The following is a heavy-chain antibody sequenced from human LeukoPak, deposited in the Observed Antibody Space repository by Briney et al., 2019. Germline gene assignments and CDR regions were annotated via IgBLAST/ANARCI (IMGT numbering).Heavy chain of an antibody. D-gene: IGHD3-9*01. V-gene: IGHV4-39*01. CDR3: ARRPLKYYDILTGSTPYSMDV. Sequence: SETLSLTCTVSGGSISSSSYYWGWIRQPPGKGLEWVGSIYYSGSTYYNPSLKSRVTISVDTSKNQFSLKLSSVTAADTAVYYCARRPLKYYDILTGSTPYSMDVWGKGTTVTVSS. CDR1: GGSISSSSYY. J-gene: IGHJ6*03. CDR2: IYYSGST.